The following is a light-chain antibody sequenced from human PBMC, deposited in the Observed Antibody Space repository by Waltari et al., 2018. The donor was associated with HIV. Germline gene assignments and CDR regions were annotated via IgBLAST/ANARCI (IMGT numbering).Light chain of an antibody. V-gene: IGLV2-11*01. J-gene: IGLJ2*01. CDR3: CSYAGTYTFVV. Sequence: QSALTQPRSLSGAPGQSVTISCTGTSSDVGSYNYVSWYQHHPGKAPILILYDVSERPSGVPDRFSGSKSGNTASLTISGLPAEDEADYYCCSYAGTYTFVVFGGGTKLTVL. CDR2: DVS. CDR1: SSDVGSYNY.